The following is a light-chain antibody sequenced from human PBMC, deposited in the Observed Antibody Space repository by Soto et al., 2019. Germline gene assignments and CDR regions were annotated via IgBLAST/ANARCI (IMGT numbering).Light chain of an antibody. CDR1: EDIKNY. V-gene: IGKV1-33*01. CDR3: HQYDNLPLT. J-gene: IGKJ4*01. CDR2: DAS. Sequence: DIQMTQSPSSLPASVGDRVTITCQASEDIKNYLNWYQQKSGKAPKLLIYDASDLETGVPSRFSGSGSGTDFTFSINSLQPEDIATYYCHQYDNLPLTFGGGTKVEIK.